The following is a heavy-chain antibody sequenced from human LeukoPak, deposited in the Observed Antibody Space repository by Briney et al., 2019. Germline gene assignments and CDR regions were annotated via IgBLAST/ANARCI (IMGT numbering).Heavy chain of an antibody. CDR1: GGSISTYY. D-gene: IGHD3-9*01. V-gene: IGHV4-59*01. Sequence: NTSETLSLTCTVSGGSISTYYWTWIRQPPGRGLEWIGYIYYSGSTNYNPSLKSRVTISVDTSKNQFSLKLTSVTAADTAVYYCAREYDILSNYDAFDIWGQGTMVTVSS. CDR3: AREYDILSNYDAFDI. J-gene: IGHJ3*02. CDR2: IYYSGST.